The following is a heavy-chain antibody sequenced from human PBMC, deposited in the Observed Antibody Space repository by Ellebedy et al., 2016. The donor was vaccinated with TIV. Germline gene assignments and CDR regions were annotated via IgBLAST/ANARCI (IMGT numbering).Heavy chain of an antibody. V-gene: IGHV1-2*04. Sequence: AASVKVSCKASGFSFTGYYIHWVRQAPGQGLEWMGWITPNSGRTKYAQKFQDWVTITRDTSISTAYMELGSLRSEDTAVYFCAREVITAANIQPTFDYWGQGTLVTVSS. CDR3: AREVITAANIQPTFDY. CDR2: ITPNSGRT. D-gene: IGHD6-13*01. CDR1: GFSFTGYY. J-gene: IGHJ4*02.